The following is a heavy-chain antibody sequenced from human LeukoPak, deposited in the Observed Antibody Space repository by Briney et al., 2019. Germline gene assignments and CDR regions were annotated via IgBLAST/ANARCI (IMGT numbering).Heavy chain of an antibody. V-gene: IGHV4-39*07. CDR2: IYYSGST. CDR1: GGSISSSSYY. J-gene: IGHJ4*02. D-gene: IGHD6-13*01. CDR3: ARAHSSSWY. Sequence: PSETLSLTCTVSGGSISSSSYYWGWIRQPPGKGLEWIGSIYYSGSTYYNPSLKSRVTISVDTSKNQFSLKLSSVTAADTAVYYCARAHSSSWYWGQGTLVTVSS.